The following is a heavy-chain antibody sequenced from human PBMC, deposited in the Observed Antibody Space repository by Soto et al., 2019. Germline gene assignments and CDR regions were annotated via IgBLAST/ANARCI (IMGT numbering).Heavy chain of an antibody. V-gene: IGHV3-11*01. CDR1: GFTFGDYY. CDR3: ARANFLAVMQYYFDS. D-gene: IGHD3-22*01. CDR2: ISITGTTI. Sequence: QVQLVESGGGLVKPGGSLRLSCAASGFTFGDYYMSWIRQAPGKGLEWISYISITGTTIYSADSVKGRFTISRDNAKKSLYLQMNSLRAEDTAVYYCARANFLAVMQYYFDSWGQGTLVTVSS. J-gene: IGHJ4*02.